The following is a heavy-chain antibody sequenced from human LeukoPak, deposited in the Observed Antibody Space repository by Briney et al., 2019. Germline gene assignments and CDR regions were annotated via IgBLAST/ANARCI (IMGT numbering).Heavy chain of an antibody. J-gene: IGHJ4*02. CDR1: GYTVTDYD. D-gene: IGHD3-9*01. CDR2: FTHNSGGS. V-gene: IGHV1-2*02. Sequence: ASLKVSCKASGYTVTDYDVQCVRQAPGHQLEWRGGFTHNSGGSDYDQKFQGRVTMTGDTSISSGYMELSRLISDDTAVYYCAREKLRYFEKAGFDYWGQGTLVTVSS. CDR3: AREKLRYFEKAGFDY.